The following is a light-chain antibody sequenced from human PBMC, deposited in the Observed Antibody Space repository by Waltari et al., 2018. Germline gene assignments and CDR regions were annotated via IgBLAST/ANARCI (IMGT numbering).Light chain of an antibody. CDR1: GSNMAAAFD. J-gene: IGLJ2*01. CDR3: QSYDTTLSVV. V-gene: IGLV1-40*01. CDR2: GVN. Sequence: QSVLTQPPSVSRAPGQLVPISCSGIGSNMAAAFDLRWYRQPPGKAPTPLIYGVNTRPPGVSDRFSGSQFDTSASLAIAGLQADDEADYYCQSYDTTLSVVFGGGTKLTVL.